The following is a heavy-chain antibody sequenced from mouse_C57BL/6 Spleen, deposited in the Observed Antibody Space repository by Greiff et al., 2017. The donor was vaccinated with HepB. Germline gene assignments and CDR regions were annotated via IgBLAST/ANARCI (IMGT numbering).Heavy chain of an antibody. CDR1: GFTFNTYA. J-gene: IGHJ3*01. V-gene: IGHV10-3*01. CDR2: IRSKSSNYAT. CDR3: VRDRDSLAWFAY. Sequence: EVQLVESGGGLVQPKGSLKLSCAASGFTFNTYAMHWVRQAPGKGLEWVARIRSKSSNYATYYADSVKDRFTISSDDSQSMLYLQMNNLKTEDTAMYYCVRDRDSLAWFAYWGQGTLVTVSA.